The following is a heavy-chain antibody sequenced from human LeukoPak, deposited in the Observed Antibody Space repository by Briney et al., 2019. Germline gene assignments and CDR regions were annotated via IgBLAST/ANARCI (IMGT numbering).Heavy chain of an antibody. V-gene: IGHV3-23*01. CDR2: ISDGSRDT. CDR1: GFTFSSFT. D-gene: IGHD5-12*01. Sequence: GGSLRLSCAASGFTFSSFTMNWVRQAPGKGLEWVSTISDGSRDTHYAGSVKGRFTISRDDSQNIVYLQMDSLRAEDTALYYCTTRLRNHFDYWGQGTQVTVSS. CDR3: TTRLRNHFDY. J-gene: IGHJ4*02.